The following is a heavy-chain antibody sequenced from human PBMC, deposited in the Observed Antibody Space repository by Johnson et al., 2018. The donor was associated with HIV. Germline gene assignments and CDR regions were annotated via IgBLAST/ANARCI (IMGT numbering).Heavy chain of an antibody. CDR2: ISYDGSEK. V-gene: IGHV3-30*04. CDR1: GFTFSSYA. CDR3: ATQYNYRQPFDI. D-gene: IGHD1-1*01. Sequence: QVQLVESGGGVVQPGRSLRLSCAASGFTFSSYAMHWVRQAPAKGLEWVAVISYDGSEKYYVDSVKGRFTISRDNAKNSLYLQMNSLRAEDTAVYYCATQYNYRQPFDIWGQGTMVTVSS. J-gene: IGHJ3*02.